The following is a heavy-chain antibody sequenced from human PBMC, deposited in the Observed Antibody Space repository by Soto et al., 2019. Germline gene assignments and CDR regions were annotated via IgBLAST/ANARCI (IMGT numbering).Heavy chain of an antibody. Sequence: QVHLVQSGAEVKEPGSSVKVSCQASGGTFSSYVISWVRQAPGQGLEWMGGIMPIFGTTNYAQKFQGRVTMTADTSTNTAYMELSSLRYDDTAVFCCARRPRAILPTLEGGVAVWGQGTTVTVSS. CDR1: GGTFSSYV. J-gene: IGHJ6*02. V-gene: IGHV1-69*14. CDR3: ARRPRAILPTLEGGVAV. CDR2: IMPIFGTT. D-gene: IGHD2-15*01.